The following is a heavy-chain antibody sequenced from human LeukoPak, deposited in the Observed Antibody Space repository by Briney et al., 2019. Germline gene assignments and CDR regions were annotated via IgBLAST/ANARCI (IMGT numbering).Heavy chain of an antibody. D-gene: IGHD6-19*01. V-gene: IGHV1-24*01. J-gene: IGHJ4*02. Sequence: ASVKVSCKVSGYTLTELSMHWVRQAPGKGLEWMGGFDPEDGETIYAQKFQGRVTMTEDTSTDTAYMELSSLRSEDTAVYYCATSSGWYGKYYVDYWGQGTLVTVSS. CDR2: FDPEDGET. CDR3: ATSSGWYGKYYVDY. CDR1: GYTLTELS.